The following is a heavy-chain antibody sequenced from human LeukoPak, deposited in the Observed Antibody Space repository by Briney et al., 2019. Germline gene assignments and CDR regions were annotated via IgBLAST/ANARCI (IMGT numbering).Heavy chain of an antibody. V-gene: IGHV1-69*01. CDR2: IIPIFGTA. Sequence: GSSVKVSCKASGGTFSSYAISWVRQAPGQGLEWMGGIIPIFGTANYAQKFQGRVTITADESTSTAYMELSSLRSEDTAVYYCAGYSGSYQDYYYYMDVWGKGTTVTVSS. D-gene: IGHD1-26*01. J-gene: IGHJ6*03. CDR1: GGTFSSYA. CDR3: AGYSGSYQDYYYYMDV.